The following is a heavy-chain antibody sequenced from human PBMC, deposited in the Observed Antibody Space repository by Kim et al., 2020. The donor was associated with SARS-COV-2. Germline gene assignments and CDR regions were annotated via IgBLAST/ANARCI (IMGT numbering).Heavy chain of an antibody. Sequence: SETLSLTCAVYGGSFSGYYWSWIRQPPGKGLEWIGEINHSGSTNYNPSLKSRVTISVDTSKNQFSLKLSSVTAADTAVYYCARGLSRLPDLPSFYYYMDV. D-gene: IGHD6-25*01. CDR3: ARGLSRLPDLPSFYYYMDV. CDR2: INHSGST. J-gene: IGHJ6*03. CDR1: GGSFSGYY. V-gene: IGHV4-34*01.